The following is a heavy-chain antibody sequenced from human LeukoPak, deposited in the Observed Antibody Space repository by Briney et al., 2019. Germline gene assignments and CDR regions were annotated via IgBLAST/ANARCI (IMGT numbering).Heavy chain of an antibody. CDR1: GGSFSGYY. CDR3: ARGGYYHRDDLTN. Sequence: SETLSLTCAVYGGSFSGYYWSWIRQPPGKGLEWIGEINHSGSTNYNPSLKSRVTISVDTSKNQFSLKLSSVTAADTAVYYCARGGYYHRDDLTNWGQGTLVTVSS. CDR2: INHSGST. D-gene: IGHD2-2*01. J-gene: IGHJ4*02. V-gene: IGHV4-34*01.